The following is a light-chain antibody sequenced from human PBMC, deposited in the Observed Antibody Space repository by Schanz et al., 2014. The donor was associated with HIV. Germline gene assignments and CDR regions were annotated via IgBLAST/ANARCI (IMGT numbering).Light chain of an antibody. CDR1: SSDVGAYNY. V-gene: IGLV2-8*01. CDR3: NSYAGSYTWV. Sequence: QSVLTQPPSASGSPGQSVTISCTGTSSDVGAYNYVSWYQHHPGKAPKLIIYEVNKWPSGVPGRFSGSKSGNTASLIVSGLQAEDEADYYCNSYAGSYTWVFGGGTKLTVL. J-gene: IGLJ3*02. CDR2: EVN.